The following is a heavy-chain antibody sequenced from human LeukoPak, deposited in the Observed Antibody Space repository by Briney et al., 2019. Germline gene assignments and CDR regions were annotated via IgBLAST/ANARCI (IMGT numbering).Heavy chain of an antibody. V-gene: IGHV3-30-3*01. J-gene: IGHJ4*02. CDR1: GFTFSSYA. D-gene: IGHD1-26*01. CDR2: ISYDGSNK. Sequence: GRSLRLSCAASGFTFSSYAMHWVRQAPGKGLEWVAVISYDGSNKYYADSVKGRFTISRDNSKNPLYLQMNSLRAEDTAVYYCARDALSGSYLDYWGQGTLVTVSS. CDR3: ARDALSGSYLDY.